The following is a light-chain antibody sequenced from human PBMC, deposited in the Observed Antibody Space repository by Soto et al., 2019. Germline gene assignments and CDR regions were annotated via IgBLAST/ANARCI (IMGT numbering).Light chain of an antibody. CDR2: EVS. CDR1: SSDVGTYDY. J-gene: IGLJ1*01. CDR3: SSYTRTATLEV. Sequence: QSALTQPASVSGSPGQSITIACIGASSDVGTYDYVSWYRQFPDMAPKLIIFEVSNRPSGVSNRFSGSKSGNTASLTISEPQAEYEADYYCSSYTRTATLEVFGTGTKFTVL. V-gene: IGLV2-14*01.